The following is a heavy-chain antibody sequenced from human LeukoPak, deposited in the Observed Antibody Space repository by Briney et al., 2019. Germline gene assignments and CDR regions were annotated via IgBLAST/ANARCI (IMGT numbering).Heavy chain of an antibody. Sequence: PAGSLRLSCAASTFTFSSYSMNWVRQAPGEGLEWVSYISISRTTIYYADSVRGRFTISTDNAKKLLFLQMNSLRDEDTAVYYCARDAGVERYFDYWGQGALVTVSS. J-gene: IGHJ4*02. V-gene: IGHV3-48*02. CDR2: ISISRTTI. D-gene: IGHD1-1*01. CDR3: ARDAGVERYFDY. CDR1: TFTFSSYS.